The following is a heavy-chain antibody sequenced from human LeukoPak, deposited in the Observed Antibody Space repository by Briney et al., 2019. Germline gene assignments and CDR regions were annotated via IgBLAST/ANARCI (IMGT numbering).Heavy chain of an antibody. Sequence: GGSLRLSCAASGFTFDDYAMHWVRHAPGXXLEWVSGISWNSGSIGYADSVKGRFTISRDNAKNSLYLQMNSLRAEDTALYYCARGSGSYLDYWGQGTLVTVSS. CDR2: ISWNSGSI. J-gene: IGHJ4*02. CDR1: GFTFDDYA. CDR3: ARGSGSYLDY. V-gene: IGHV3-9*01. D-gene: IGHD1-26*01.